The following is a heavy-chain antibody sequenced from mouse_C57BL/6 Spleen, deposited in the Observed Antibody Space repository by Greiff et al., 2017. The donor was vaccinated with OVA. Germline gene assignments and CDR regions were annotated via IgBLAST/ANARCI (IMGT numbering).Heavy chain of an antibody. CDR3: ARGTHLGTGALYYLDY. CDR2: INPSNGGT. D-gene: IGHD4-1*01. V-gene: IGHV1-53*01. CDR1: GYTFTSYW. J-gene: IGHJ2*01. Sequence: QVQLQQPGTELVKPGASVKLSCKASGYTFTSYWMHWVKQRPGQGLEWIGNINPSNGGTNYNEKFKSKATLTVDKSSSTAYMQLSSLTSEDVAVYDCARGTHLGTGALYYLDYWGQGTTLTVSS.